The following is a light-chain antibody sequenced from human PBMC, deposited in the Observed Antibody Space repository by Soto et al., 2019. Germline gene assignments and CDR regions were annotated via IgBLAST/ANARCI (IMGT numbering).Light chain of an antibody. CDR1: QSVSSSY. Sequence: EIVLTQSPGNLSLSPGERATLSCRASQSVSSSYLAWYQQKPGQAPRLLMYGASSRATGIPDRFSGSGSGTDFTLTISRLEPEDFAVYYCQQYGSSSWTFGQGTKVEVK. CDR2: GAS. CDR3: QQYGSSSWT. V-gene: IGKV3-20*01. J-gene: IGKJ1*01.